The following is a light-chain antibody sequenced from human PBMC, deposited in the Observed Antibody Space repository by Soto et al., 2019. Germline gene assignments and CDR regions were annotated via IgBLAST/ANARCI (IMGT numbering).Light chain of an antibody. J-gene: IGLJ2*01. V-gene: IGLV2-23*02. Sequence: QSALTQPASVSGSPGQSITISCTGTSTDPATYDLVSWYQQHPGKAPQLIIYEVAKRPSGVSARFSGSQSGDTASLTISGLQAADEAYYDFCSRLFGGGTKLTVL. CDR3: CSRL. CDR1: STDPATYDL. CDR2: EVA.